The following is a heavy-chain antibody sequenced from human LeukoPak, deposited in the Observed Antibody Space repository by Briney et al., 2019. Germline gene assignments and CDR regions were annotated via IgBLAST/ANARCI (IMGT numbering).Heavy chain of an antibody. D-gene: IGHD2-15*01. J-gene: IGHJ4*02. CDR1: GGSFSGYY. CDR3: ASRSNCSGGRCYEEKGDY. V-gene: IGHV4-34*01. CDR2: INHSGST. Sequence: SETLSLTCAVYGGSFSGYYWSWIRQPPGKGLEWIGEINHSGSTNYNPSLKSRVTISVDTSKNQFSLKLSSVTAADTAVYYCASRSNCSGGRCYEEKGDYWGQGTLVTVSS.